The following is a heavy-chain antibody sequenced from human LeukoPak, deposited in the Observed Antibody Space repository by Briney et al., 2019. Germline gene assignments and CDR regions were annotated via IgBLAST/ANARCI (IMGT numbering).Heavy chain of an antibody. D-gene: IGHD6-19*01. J-gene: IGHJ3*02. V-gene: IGHV4-59*01. CDR1: GGSISSYY. Sequence: TPSETLSLTCTVSGGSISSYYWSWLRQPPGKGLEWIGYIYYSGSTNYNPSLKSRVTISVDTSKNQFSLKLSSVTAAATAVYCCARAEVFGLVACDIWGQGTMVTVSS. CDR3: ARAEVFGLVACDI. CDR2: IYYSGST.